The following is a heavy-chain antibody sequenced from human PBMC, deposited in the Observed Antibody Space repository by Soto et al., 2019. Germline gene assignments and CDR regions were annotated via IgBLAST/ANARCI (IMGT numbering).Heavy chain of an antibody. CDR2: ISTDGSST. D-gene: IGHD1-1*01. J-gene: IGHJ4*02. CDR3: TRAERTNWYHFPF. V-gene: IGHV3-74*01. CDR1: GFTFSDYR. Sequence: EVQLVESGGDLVQPGGSLRLSCAASGFTFSDYRMHWVRQAPGKGLVWVSTISTDGSSTYYADSVKGRFTISRDNAKNTLNLQMNSLRAEDTAIYYCTRAERTNWYHFPFWGQGTLVTVSS.